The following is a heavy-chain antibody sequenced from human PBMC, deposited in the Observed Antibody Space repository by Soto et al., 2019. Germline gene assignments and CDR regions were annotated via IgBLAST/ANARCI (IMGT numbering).Heavy chain of an antibody. CDR3: ARGPYDYVWGSDPPHFDY. CDR1: GFTFSDYY. D-gene: IGHD3-16*02. Sequence: QVQLVESGGGLVKPGGSLRLSCAASGFTFSDYYMSWIQAPGKGLEWVSYISSSGSTIYYADSVKGRFTISRDNAKNSLYLQMNSRRAEDTAVYYFARGPYDYVWGSDPPHFDYWGQGTLVTVSS. J-gene: IGHJ4*02. CDR2: ISSSGSTI. V-gene: IGHV3-11*01.